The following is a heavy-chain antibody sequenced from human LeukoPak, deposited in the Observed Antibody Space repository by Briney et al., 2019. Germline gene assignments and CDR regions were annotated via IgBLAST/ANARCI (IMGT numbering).Heavy chain of an antibody. J-gene: IGHJ4*02. Sequence: SGTLSLTCTVSGGSISSYYWSWIRQPAGKGLEWIGRIYTSGSTNYNPSLKSRVTMSVDTSKNQSSLKLSSVTAADTAVYYCARHRRYDSSGYYHFDYWGQGTLVTVSS. V-gene: IGHV4-4*07. D-gene: IGHD3-22*01. CDR3: ARHRRYDSSGYYHFDY. CDR1: GGSISSYY. CDR2: IYTSGST.